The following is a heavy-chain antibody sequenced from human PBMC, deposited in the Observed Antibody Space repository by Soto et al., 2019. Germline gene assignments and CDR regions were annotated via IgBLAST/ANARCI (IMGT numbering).Heavy chain of an antibody. V-gene: IGHV4-30-2*01. Sequence: PSETLSLTCAVSGGSISSGDYSWSWIRQPPGKGLEWIGYIYHSGSTYYNPSLKGRVTISVDRSKNQFSLKLSSVTAADTAVYYCARGTIFGVILDYWGQGTLVTVSS. CDR3: ARGTIFGVILDY. CDR1: GGSISSGDYS. CDR2: IYHSGST. J-gene: IGHJ4*02. D-gene: IGHD3-3*01.